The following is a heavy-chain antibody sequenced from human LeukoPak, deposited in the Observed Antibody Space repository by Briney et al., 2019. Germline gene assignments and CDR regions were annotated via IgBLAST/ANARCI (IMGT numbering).Heavy chain of an antibody. V-gene: IGHV3-33*01. CDR1: GFTFSSYG. J-gene: IGHJ4*02. D-gene: IGHD6-13*01. CDR3: ARTRQQLAQLDY. CDR2: IWYDGSNK. Sequence: GRSLRLSCAASGFTFSSYGMHWVRQAPGKGLEWVAVIWYDGSNKCYADSVKGRFTISRDNSKNTLYLQMNSLRAEDTAVYYCARTRQQLAQLDYWGQGTLVTVSS.